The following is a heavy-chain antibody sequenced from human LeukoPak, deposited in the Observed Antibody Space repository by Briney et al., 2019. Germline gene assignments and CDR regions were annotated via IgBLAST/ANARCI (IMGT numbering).Heavy chain of an antibody. V-gene: IGHV4-39*01. J-gene: IGHJ6*03. D-gene: IGHD3-10*01. CDR3: ARHRVTMVRGVPLYYYMDV. CDR1: GGSISSSSYY. CDR2: IYYSGGT. Sequence: SETLSLTCTVSGGSISSSSYYWGWIRQPPGKGLEWIGSIYYSGGTYYNPSLKSRVTISVDTSKNQFSLKLSSVTAADTAVYYCARHRVTMVRGVPLYYYMDVWGKGTTVTISS.